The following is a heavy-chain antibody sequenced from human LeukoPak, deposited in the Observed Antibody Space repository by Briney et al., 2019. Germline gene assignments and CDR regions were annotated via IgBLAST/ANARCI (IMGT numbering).Heavy chain of an antibody. V-gene: IGHV3-23*01. Sequence: GGSLRLSCLTSGFTLSTNATSWVRQAPGKGLEWVSGISGSGVSTYYADSVKGRFTISRDNSRNSLYLQMNSLRAEDTAVYYCAKDVGKWESLHFFDHWGQGTLVTVSS. D-gene: IGHD1-26*01. CDR1: GFTLSTNA. CDR3: AKDVGKWESLHFFDH. J-gene: IGHJ4*02. CDR2: ISGSGVST.